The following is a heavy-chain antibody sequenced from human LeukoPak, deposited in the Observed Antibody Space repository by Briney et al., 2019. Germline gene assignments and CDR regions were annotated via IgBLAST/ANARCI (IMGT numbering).Heavy chain of an antibody. CDR3: ANGGAGSWFDY. Sequence: SETLSLTCTVSGGSVTDYYWNWIRQSPGKGLEWIGYIYYSGITSYSPSLRSRVTISVDTSKNQFSLKLTSVTAADSAVYYCANGGAGSWFDYWGQGTLVTVSS. V-gene: IGHV4-59*02. CDR1: GGSVTDYY. D-gene: IGHD6-13*01. J-gene: IGHJ4*02. CDR2: IYYSGIT.